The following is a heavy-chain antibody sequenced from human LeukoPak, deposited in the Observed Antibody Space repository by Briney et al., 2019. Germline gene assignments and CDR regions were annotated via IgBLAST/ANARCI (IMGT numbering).Heavy chain of an antibody. V-gene: IGHV4-38-2*01. CDR2: IFHSGST. J-gene: IGHJ6*04. D-gene: IGHD3-10*01. Sequence: SETLSLTCAVSGYSIGSGFYWGWIRQPPGKGLEWIGSIFHSGSTYYNPSLKSRVTISVDTSKNQFSLKLSSVTAADTALYYCARASGSYGSGSYYYSGMDVWGKGTTVTVSS. CDR3: ARASGSYGSGSYYYSGMDV. CDR1: GYSIGSGFY.